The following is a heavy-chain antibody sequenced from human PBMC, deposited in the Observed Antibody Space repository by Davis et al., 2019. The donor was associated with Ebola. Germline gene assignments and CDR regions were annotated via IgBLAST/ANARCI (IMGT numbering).Heavy chain of an antibody. J-gene: IGHJ4*02. V-gene: IGHV1-8*01. D-gene: IGHD3-22*01. Sequence: ASVKVSCKASGYTFTSYDINWVRQATGQGLEWMGWMNPNSGNTGYAQKFQGRVTMTRNTSISTAYMELSSLRSEDTAVYYCARGLFGDSSGYYYFDYWGQGTLVTVSS. CDR1: GYTFTSYD. CDR2: MNPNSGNT. CDR3: ARGLFGDSSGYYYFDY.